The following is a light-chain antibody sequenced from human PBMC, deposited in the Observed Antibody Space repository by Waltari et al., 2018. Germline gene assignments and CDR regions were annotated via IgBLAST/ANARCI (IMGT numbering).Light chain of an antibody. J-gene: IGLJ3*02. V-gene: IGLV2-14*03. CDR2: DVG. Sequence: CTGTSSDVGGYNYVSWYQQHPGKAPKLIIYDVGNRPSGVSNRFSGSRSGNTASLTISGLQTEDEADYYCISYTSSSTWVFGGGTKLTVL. CDR1: SSDVGGYNY. CDR3: ISYTSSSTWV.